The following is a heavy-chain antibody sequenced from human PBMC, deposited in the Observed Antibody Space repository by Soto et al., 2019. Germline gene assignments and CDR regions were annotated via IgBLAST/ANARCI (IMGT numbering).Heavy chain of an antibody. J-gene: IGHJ2*01. D-gene: IGHD6-19*01. V-gene: IGHV6-1*01. CDR3: ARDGSGFHWYFDV. Sequence: QVQLQQSGPGLVKPSQTLSLMCDISVDSVSSVTATWSWIRQSPSRGLEWLGRTYYRSKWYYDYAVSVKSRIVITPDTSKNQLTLDLNSVTPEDTAVYFCARDGSGFHWYFDVWGRGTLVTVSS. CDR2: TYYRSKWYY. CDR1: VDSVSSVTAT.